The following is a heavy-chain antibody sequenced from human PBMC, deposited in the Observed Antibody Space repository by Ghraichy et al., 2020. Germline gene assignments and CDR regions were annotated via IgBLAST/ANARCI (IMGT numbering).Heavy chain of an antibody. J-gene: IGHJ6*02. CDR1: GGSIRSHF. Sequence: SETLSLTCTVSGGSIRSHFWSWIRQPPGKGLEWIGYIYYTGNTNYSPSLGGRASISLDTSKNQFSPSLTSVTAADTAVYYCARRGRGYSLYYYGLDVWGPGTTVTVSS. V-gene: IGHV4-59*08. D-gene: IGHD5-18*01. CDR2: IYYTGNT. CDR3: ARRGRGYSLYYYGLDV.